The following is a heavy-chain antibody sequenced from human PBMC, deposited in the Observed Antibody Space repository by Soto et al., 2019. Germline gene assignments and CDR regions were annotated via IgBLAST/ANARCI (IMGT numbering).Heavy chain of an antibody. CDR2: PNIAGTI. CDR1: GASISSFN. D-gene: IGHD6-13*01. V-gene: IGHV4-4*07. CDR3: ARDRGEYTSSWFWYFSH. J-gene: IGHJ2*01. Sequence: SETLSLTCSVSGASISSFNWNWVRQPAGKGPEWVGRPNIAGTINHNPSLKSRITMSMDTSKNQISLHLRSVTAADTAIYYCARDRGEYTSSWFWYFSHWGHGTLVTVSS.